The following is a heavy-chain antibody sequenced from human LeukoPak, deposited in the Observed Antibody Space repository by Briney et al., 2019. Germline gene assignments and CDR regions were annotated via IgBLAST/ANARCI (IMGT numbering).Heavy chain of an antibody. J-gene: IGHJ4*02. CDR3: ARHGRDVGARGQGYFDY. V-gene: IGHV4-59*08. Sequence: SETLSLTCTVSGGSISSYYWSWIRQPPGKGLEWIGYIYYSGSTNYNPSLKSRVTISVDTSKNQFSLKLSSVTAADTAVYYCARHGRDVGARGQGYFDYWGQGTLVTVSS. D-gene: IGHD1-26*01. CDR1: GGSISSYY. CDR2: IYYSGST.